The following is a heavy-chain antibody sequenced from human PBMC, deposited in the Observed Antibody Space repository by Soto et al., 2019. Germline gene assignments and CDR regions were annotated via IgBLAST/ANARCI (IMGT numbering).Heavy chain of an antibody. CDR1: GYTFTSYA. CDR3: ARDLYCSGGSCYTY. J-gene: IGHJ4*02. Sequence: ASVKVSCKASGYTFTSYAINWVRQAPGQGLEWMGWISAYNGNTNYAQKLQGRVTMTTDTSTSTAYMELRSLRSDDTAVYYCARDLYCSGGSCYTYWGQGTLVTVSS. D-gene: IGHD2-15*01. CDR2: ISAYNGNT. V-gene: IGHV1-18*01.